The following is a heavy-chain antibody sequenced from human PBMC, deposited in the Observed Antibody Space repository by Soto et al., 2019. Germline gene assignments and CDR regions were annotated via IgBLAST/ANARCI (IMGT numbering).Heavy chain of an antibody. V-gene: IGHV2-5*01. D-gene: IGHD4-4*01. Sequence: QITLKESGPTLVKPTQTLTLTCTFSGFSLSTSGVGVGWIRQPPGKALEWLALIYWSDEKRYSPSLSSRLTIPKDTSKAQVVLTRTNRDPVGTATYSCAHRRGADYKGCFHYWGQGTLVTVSS. CDR3: AHRRGADYKGCFHY. CDR1: GFSLSTSGVG. J-gene: IGHJ4*02. CDR2: IYWSDEK.